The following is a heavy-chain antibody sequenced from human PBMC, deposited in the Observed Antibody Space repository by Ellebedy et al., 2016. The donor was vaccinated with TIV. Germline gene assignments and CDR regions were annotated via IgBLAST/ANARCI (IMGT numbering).Heavy chain of an antibody. J-gene: IGHJ4*02. Sequence: PGGSLRLSCAASGFTVTTNYMNWVRQAPGKGLEWVSTISDSGGNTHFPDSVKGRFTISRDRSKSTLHLKMSRLRVEDTAVYYCAKDLSWWSANDYWGQGALVTVSS. CDR3: AKDLSWWSANDY. CDR1: GFTVTTNY. V-gene: IGHV3-23*01. D-gene: IGHD3-16*01. CDR2: ISDSGGNT.